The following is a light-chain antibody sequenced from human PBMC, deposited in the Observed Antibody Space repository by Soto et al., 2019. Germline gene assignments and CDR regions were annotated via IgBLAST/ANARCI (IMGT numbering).Light chain of an antibody. CDR3: QQYNNWPYT. CDR2: GAS. V-gene: IGKV3-15*01. J-gene: IGKJ2*01. Sequence: EVVLTQSPATLSVSPGERATLSCRASQTVGSNLAWYQHKPGQAPRLLISGASTRATGVPARFSGSGSGTEFTITISSLQSEDFAVYYCQQYNNWPYTFGQGTKVDI. CDR1: QTVGSN.